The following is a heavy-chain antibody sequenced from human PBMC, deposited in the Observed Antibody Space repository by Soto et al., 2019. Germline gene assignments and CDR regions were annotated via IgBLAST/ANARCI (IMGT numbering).Heavy chain of an antibody. CDR3: VRRAITATTKWGAFDV. Sequence: EVQLLESGGGLVQPGGSLRLSCAASGFTFSSFVMNWVRQAPGKGLEWVSTISPGADVSHYTDSVKGRFTISRDNSGRTLHLQMDSLRVEDAAVYFCVRRAITATTKWGAFDVWGQGTAVTVSS. V-gene: IGHV3-23*01. D-gene: IGHD1-20*01. CDR2: ISPGADVS. CDR1: GFTFSSFV. J-gene: IGHJ3*01.